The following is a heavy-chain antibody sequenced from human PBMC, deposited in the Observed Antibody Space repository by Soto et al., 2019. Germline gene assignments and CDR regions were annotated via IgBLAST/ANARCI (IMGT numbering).Heavy chain of an antibody. J-gene: IGHJ4*02. CDR1: GYTFPSYG. Sequence: ASVKVSCKAFGYTFPSYGISWVRQAPGQGLEWMGWISAYNGNTNYAQKLQGRVTMTTDTSTSTAYMELRSLRSDDTAVYYCAIEALYSGCFWGQGTLVTVSS. CDR2: ISAYNGNT. D-gene: IGHD5-12*01. V-gene: IGHV1-18*01. CDR3: AIEALYSGCF.